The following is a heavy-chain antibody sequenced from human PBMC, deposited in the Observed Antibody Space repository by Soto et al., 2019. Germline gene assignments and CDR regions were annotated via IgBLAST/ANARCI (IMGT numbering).Heavy chain of an antibody. Sequence: SETLSLTCAVYGGSFSGYYWSWIRQPPGKGLEWIGEINHSGSTNYNPSLKSRVTISVDTSKNQFSLKLSSVTAADTAVYYCARVGIAAAATKPYNWFDPCGQGTLVTVSS. V-gene: IGHV4-34*01. CDR1: GGSFSGYY. CDR3: ARVGIAAAATKPYNWFDP. D-gene: IGHD6-13*01. CDR2: INHSGST. J-gene: IGHJ5*02.